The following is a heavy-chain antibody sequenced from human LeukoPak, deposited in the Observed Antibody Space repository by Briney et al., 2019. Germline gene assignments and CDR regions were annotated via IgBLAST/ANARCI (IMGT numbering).Heavy chain of an antibody. D-gene: IGHD1-7*01. V-gene: IGHV6-1*01. CDR3: ARGTTVNWFDP. Sequence: SQTLSLTCAISGDSVSSNSAAWTWIRQSPSRGLEWLGRTYYRSKWYSDYAVSVKSRMTINPDTSKNQFSLQLNSVTPDDTAVYYCARGTTVNWFDPWGQGTLVTVSS. J-gene: IGHJ5*02. CDR1: GDSVSSNSAA. CDR2: TYYRSKWYS.